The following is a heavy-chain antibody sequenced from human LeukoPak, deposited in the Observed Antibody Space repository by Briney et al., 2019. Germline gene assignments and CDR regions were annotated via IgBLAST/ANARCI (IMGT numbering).Heavy chain of an antibody. CDR1: GYTFTDYN. V-gene: IGHV1-46*03. Sequence: ASVKVSCKASGYTFTDYNIHWVRQAPGQGLEWMGIINPSGGSTSYAQKFQGRVTMTRDTSTSTVYMELSSLRSEDTAVYYCARDSARGGDSDYWGQGTLVTVSS. D-gene: IGHD3-10*01. CDR3: ARDSARGGDSDY. CDR2: INPSGGST. J-gene: IGHJ4*02.